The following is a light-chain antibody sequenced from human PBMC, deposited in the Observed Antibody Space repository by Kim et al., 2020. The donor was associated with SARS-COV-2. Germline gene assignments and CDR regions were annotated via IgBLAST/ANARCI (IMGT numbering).Light chain of an antibody. J-gene: IGKJ1*01. CDR3: QQYVSWT. V-gene: IGKV3-20*01. CDR1: QSVSSTY. CDR2: GAS. Sequence: PGERATLSCRASQSVSSTYLAWYQQKPGQAPRLLIYGASSRATAIPDRFSGSGSGTDFTLTISRLEPEDFAVYYCQQYVSWTFGQGTKVDIK.